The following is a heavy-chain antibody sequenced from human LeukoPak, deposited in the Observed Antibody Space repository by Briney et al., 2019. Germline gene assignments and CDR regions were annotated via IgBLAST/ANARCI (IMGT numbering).Heavy chain of an antibody. V-gene: IGHV1-2*06. Sequence: ASVKISCKASGYTLTGYYMHWLRPARAQGLEWMGRINHNSGGTNYAQKFQGRVTMTRDTSMSTAYMELSRLGSDDTAVYYCARGAMMNDYWGQGTLVTVSS. CDR2: INHNSGGT. D-gene: IGHD3-22*01. J-gene: IGHJ4*02. CDR1: GYTLTGYY. CDR3: ARGAMMNDY.